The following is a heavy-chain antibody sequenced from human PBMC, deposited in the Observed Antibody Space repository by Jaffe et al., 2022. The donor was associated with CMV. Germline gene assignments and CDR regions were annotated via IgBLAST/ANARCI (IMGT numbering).Heavy chain of an antibody. Sequence: EVQLLESGGGLVQPGGSLRLSCAASGFTFSSYAMSWVRQAPGKGLEWVSAISGSGGSTYYADSVKGRFTISRDNSKNTLYLQMNSLRAEDTAVYYCAHPALAAAGFRSAFDIWGQGTMVTVSS. CDR1: GFTFSSYA. CDR3: AHPALAAAGFRSAFDI. J-gene: IGHJ3*02. D-gene: IGHD6-13*01. CDR2: ISGSGGST. V-gene: IGHV3-23*01.